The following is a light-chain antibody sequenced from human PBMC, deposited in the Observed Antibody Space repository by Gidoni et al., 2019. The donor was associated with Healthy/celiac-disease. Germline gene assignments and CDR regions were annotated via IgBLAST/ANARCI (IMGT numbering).Light chain of an antibody. CDR2: WAS. CDR3: QQYYSTLYT. CDR1: QSVLYSSNNKNY. Sequence: DIVMTQSPDSLAVSLGERATINCKSSQSVLYSSNNKNYLAWYQQKPGQPPNLLIYWASTRESGVPDRFSGSGSGTDFTLTISSLQAEDVAVYYCQQYYSTLYTFGQXTKLEIK. V-gene: IGKV4-1*01. J-gene: IGKJ2*01.